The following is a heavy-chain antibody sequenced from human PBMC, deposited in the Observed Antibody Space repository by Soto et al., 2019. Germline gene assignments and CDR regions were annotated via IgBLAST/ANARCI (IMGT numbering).Heavy chain of an antibody. J-gene: IGHJ6*03. Sequence: EVQLLESGGGLVQPGGSLRLSCAASGFTFSSYAMSWVRQAPGKGLEWVSAISGSGGSTYYADSVKGRFTISRDNSKDTLYLQMNSLGAEDTAVYYCANDYRDYYYMDVWGKGTTVTVSS. CDR3: ANDYRDYYYMDV. CDR2: ISGSGGST. CDR1: GFTFSSYA. D-gene: IGHD4-4*01. V-gene: IGHV3-23*01.